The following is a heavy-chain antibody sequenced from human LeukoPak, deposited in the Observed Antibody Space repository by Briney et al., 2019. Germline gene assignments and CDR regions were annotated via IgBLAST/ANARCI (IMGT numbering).Heavy chain of an antibody. CDR1: GYTFTYYY. CDR2: INPNSGGT. D-gene: IGHD4-17*01. Sequence: ASVKVSFKASGYTFTYYYMHWVRQAPGQGLEWMGWINPNSGGTNYAQKFQGRVTMTRDTSISTAYMELSRLRSDDTAVYYCARAQKYGDYPYYYYYGMDVWGQGTTVTVSS. J-gene: IGHJ6*02. CDR3: ARAQKYGDYPYYYYYGMDV. V-gene: IGHV1-2*02.